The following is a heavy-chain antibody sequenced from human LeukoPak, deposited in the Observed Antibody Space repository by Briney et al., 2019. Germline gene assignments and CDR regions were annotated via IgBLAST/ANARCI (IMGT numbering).Heavy chain of an antibody. CDR3: AKEVGVAGTPYFDY. CDR1: GFTFSSYV. D-gene: IGHD6-19*01. V-gene: IGHV3-23*01. J-gene: IGHJ4*02. CDR2: ISGSDGST. Sequence: GGSLRLSCAASGFTFSSYVMSWVRQAPGKGLEWVAGISGSDGSTYYADSVKGRFTMSRDNSKNTLYLQMNSLRAEDTAIYYCAKEVGVAGTPYFDYWGQGTLVTVSS.